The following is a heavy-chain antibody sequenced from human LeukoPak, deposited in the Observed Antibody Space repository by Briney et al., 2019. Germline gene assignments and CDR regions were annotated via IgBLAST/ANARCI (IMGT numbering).Heavy chain of an antibody. J-gene: IGHJ4*02. CDR1: GFTSSSYS. D-gene: IGHD3-3*01. Sequence: GGSLRLSCAASGFTSSSYSMNWVRQAPGKGLEWVSYISSSSSTIYYADSVKGRFTISRDNAKNTLYLQMNSLRADDTAVYYCAKDRPPSYYDFWSGPYFDYWGQGTLVTVSS. CDR2: ISSSSSTI. V-gene: IGHV3-48*04. CDR3: AKDRPPSYYDFWSGPYFDY.